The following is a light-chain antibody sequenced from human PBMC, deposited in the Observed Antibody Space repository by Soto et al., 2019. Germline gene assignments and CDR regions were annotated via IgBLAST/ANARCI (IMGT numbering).Light chain of an antibody. CDR3: KSYDGSNTDV. Sequence: QSVLTQPPSASGSPGQTVTIYCTGTKDDIGVYDFVSWYQHHSGKAPRLIIYEVVQRPSEVPDRFSGSKSGKTVSLTVSGLQAADEAGYFCKSYDGSNTDVFGSGTKVTLL. J-gene: IGLJ1*01. CDR2: EVV. V-gene: IGLV2-8*01. CDR1: KDDIGVYDF.